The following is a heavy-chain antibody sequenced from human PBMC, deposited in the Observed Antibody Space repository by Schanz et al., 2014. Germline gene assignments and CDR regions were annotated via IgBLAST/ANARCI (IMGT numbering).Heavy chain of an antibody. CDR2: ISSDGGKK. D-gene: IGHD3-10*01. V-gene: IGHV3-33*05. CDR3: EKGQGSYGSGSYSYFDY. J-gene: IGHJ4*02. Sequence: QVQLVESGGGVVQPERSLRLSCAASGFNFANHAIHWVRQGQGNGLEWVAVISSDGGKKLYADYMKARFTISRDNSKNSVSLQMDSLRAEDTAVYYWEKGQGSYGSGSYSYFDYWGQGTLVTVAA. CDR1: GFNFANHA.